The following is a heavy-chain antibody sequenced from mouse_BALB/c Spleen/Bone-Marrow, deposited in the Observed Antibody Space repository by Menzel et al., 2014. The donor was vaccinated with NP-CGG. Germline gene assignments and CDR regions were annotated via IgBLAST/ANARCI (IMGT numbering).Heavy chain of an antibody. Sequence: VQLQQSGAELVRPGASVKLSCKASGYTFTSYWMNWVKQRPEQGLEWIGRIDPYDSETHYNQKVKDKAILTVDKSSITAYMQLSSLTSEDSAVYYWAIGGGSYAMDYWGQGTSVTVSS. CDR3: AIGGGSYAMDY. J-gene: IGHJ4*01. CDR2: IDPYDSET. D-gene: IGHD1-2*01. V-gene: IGHV1-74*01. CDR1: GYTFTSYW.